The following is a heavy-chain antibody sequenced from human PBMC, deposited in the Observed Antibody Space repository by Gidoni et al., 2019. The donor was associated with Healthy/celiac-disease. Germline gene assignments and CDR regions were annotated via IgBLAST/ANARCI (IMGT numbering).Heavy chain of an antibody. D-gene: IGHD6-6*01. Sequence: EVQLVESGGGLVKPGRSLRLSCTASGFTFGDYAMSWFRQAPGKGLEWVGFIRSKAYGGTTEYAASVKGRFTISRDDSKSIAYLQMNSLKTEDTAVYYCTRDGYSSSSATYYYYGMDVWGQGTTVTVSS. CDR1: GFTFGDYA. V-gene: IGHV3-49*05. CDR2: IRSKAYGGTT. CDR3: TRDGYSSSSATYYYYGMDV. J-gene: IGHJ6*02.